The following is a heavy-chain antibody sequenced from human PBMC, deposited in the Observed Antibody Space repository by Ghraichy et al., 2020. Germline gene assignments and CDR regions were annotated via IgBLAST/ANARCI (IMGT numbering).Heavy chain of an antibody. CDR1: GFTFSSYD. CDR2: IGTAGDT. J-gene: IGHJ3*02. D-gene: IGHD6-13*01. V-gene: IGHV3-13*01. CDR3: ARVEAAEGAFDI. Sequence: GGSLRLSCAASGFTFSSYDMHWVRQATGKGLEWVSAIGTAGDTYYPGSVKGRFTISRENAKNSLYLQMNSLRAGDTAVYYCARVEAAEGAFDIWGQGTMVTVSS.